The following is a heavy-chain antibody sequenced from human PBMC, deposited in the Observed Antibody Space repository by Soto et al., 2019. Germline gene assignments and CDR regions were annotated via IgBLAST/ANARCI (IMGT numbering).Heavy chain of an antibody. D-gene: IGHD3-22*01. J-gene: IGHJ3*02. Sequence: QVQLQESGPGLVKPSETLSLTCTVSGASISSSYWSWIRQSPGKGLEWIGYVYYSGSTNYNPSLKSRVTISVDTSKNQFSLKLSSLTAADTAIYYCARGYYDSRGQSNTFDIWGQGTMVTVSS. CDR2: VYYSGST. CDR1: GASISSSY. CDR3: ARGYYDSRGQSNTFDI. V-gene: IGHV4-59*01.